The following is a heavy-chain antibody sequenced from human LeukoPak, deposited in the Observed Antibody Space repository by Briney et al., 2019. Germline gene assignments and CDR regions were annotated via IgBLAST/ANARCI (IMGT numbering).Heavy chain of an antibody. D-gene: IGHD6-13*01. Sequence: NAGGSLRLSCAASGFTFSSYSMNWVRQAPGKGLEWVSSISSSSSYIYYADSVKGRFTISRDNAKNSLYLQMNSLRAEDTAVYYCAREESSSWYYFDYWGQGTLVTVSS. CDR3: AREESSSWYYFDY. J-gene: IGHJ4*02. CDR2: ISSSSSYI. V-gene: IGHV3-21*01. CDR1: GFTFSSYS.